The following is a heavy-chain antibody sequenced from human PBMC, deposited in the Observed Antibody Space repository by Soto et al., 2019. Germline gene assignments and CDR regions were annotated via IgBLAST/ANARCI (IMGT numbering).Heavy chain of an antibody. D-gene: IGHD3-22*01. CDR1: GGSIRSSNYY. Sequence: SETLSLTCTVSGGSIRSSNYYWGWIRQPPGKGLEWIVSRYDDGSTFYNPSLKSRVTISVDTSKNQFSLKLTSVTAADTAVYYCARGIYVGSSGYYLDYWGQGTLVTVSS. CDR2: RYDDGST. CDR3: ARGIYVGSSGYYLDY. J-gene: IGHJ4*02. V-gene: IGHV4-39*01.